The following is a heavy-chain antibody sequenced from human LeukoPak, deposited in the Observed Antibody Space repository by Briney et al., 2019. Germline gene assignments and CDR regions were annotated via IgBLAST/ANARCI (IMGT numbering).Heavy chain of an antibody. V-gene: IGHV4-59*08. CDR3: ARHGGGPHYYMDV. D-gene: IGHD3-16*01. Sequence: SETLSLTCTVSGGSISNYYWNWIRQPPGKGLEWIGYIYYTGSTNYNPSLKSRVTMSVDTSKNQFSLKLTSLTAADTAVYYCARHGGGPHYYMDVWGKGTTVTISS. J-gene: IGHJ6*03. CDR1: GGSISNYY. CDR2: IYYTGST.